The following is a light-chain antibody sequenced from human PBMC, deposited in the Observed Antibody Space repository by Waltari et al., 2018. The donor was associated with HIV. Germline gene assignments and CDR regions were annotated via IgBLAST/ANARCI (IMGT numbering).Light chain of an antibody. J-gene: IGLJ2*01. V-gene: IGLV2-8*01. CDR2: EVN. Sequence: QSVLTQPPSASGSLGQSVTISCTGADSDIGSYSYVPWYQQHSDKAPKLLIFEVNKRPSGVPDRFSGSKSGNTASLTVSGLQAEDEAYYYCTSYTGTDTYVIFGGGTEVTVL. CDR1: DSDIGSYSY. CDR3: TSYTGTDTYVI.